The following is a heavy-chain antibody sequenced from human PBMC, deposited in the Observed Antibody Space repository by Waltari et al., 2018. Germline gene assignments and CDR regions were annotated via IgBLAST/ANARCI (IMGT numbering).Heavy chain of an antibody. Sequence: QVQLQQWGAGLLKPSETLSLTCAVYGGSFSGYYWSWIRQPPGKGLEWIGEINHSGSTNYNPYLKSRVTISVDTSKNQFSLKLSSVTAADTAVYYCARGAVAARFPDYWGQGTLVTVSS. CDR1: GGSFSGYY. V-gene: IGHV4-34*01. CDR3: ARGAVAARFPDY. CDR2: INHSGST. J-gene: IGHJ4*02. D-gene: IGHD6-6*01.